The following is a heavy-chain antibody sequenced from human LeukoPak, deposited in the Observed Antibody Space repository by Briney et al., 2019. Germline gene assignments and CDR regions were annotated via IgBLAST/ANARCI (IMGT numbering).Heavy chain of an antibody. V-gene: IGHV3-23*01. CDR3: ANSVGGYYIFDY. D-gene: IGHD3-22*01. Sequence: PGGSLRLSCAASGFTFSSYAMSWVRQAPGKGLEWVSAISGSGGSTYYADSVKGRFTISRDNSKNTLYLQMNSLRAEDTAVYYCANSVGGYYIFDYWGQGTLVTVSS. J-gene: IGHJ4*02. CDR2: ISGSGGST. CDR1: GFTFSSYA.